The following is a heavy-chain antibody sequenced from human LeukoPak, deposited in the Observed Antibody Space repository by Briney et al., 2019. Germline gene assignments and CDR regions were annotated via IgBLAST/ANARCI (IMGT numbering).Heavy chain of an antibody. J-gene: IGHJ4*02. D-gene: IGHD2-15*01. CDR1: GFTFSSYW. CDR2: IKQDGSEK. V-gene: IGHV3-7*01. CDR3: ARECSGGSCYYNPDLDY. Sequence: GVSLRLSCAASGFTFSSYWMSWVRQDPGKGLEWVANIKQDGSEKYYVDSVKGRFTISRDNDKNSLYLQMNSLRAEDTAVYYCARECSGGSCYYNPDLDYWGQGTLVTVSS.